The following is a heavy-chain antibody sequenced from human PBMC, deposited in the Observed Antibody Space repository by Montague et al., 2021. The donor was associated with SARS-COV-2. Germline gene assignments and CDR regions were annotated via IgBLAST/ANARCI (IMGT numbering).Heavy chain of an antibody. J-gene: IGHJ6*02. Sequence: SETLSLTCTVSGASVRTYYWSWIRQSAGKKLEWMGRLYTSGSTYYNPSFKSRVTMSLDTSKNLFSLNLSSMTAADTAVYYRARDGADYSFAYYHEMDVWAKGSRSPSP. CDR1: GASVRTYY. CDR2: LYTSGST. CDR3: ARDGADYSFAYYHEMDV. V-gene: IGHV4-4*07. D-gene: IGHD5-12*01.